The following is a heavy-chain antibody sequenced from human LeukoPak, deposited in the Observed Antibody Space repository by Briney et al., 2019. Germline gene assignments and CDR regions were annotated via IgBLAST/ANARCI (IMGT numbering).Heavy chain of an antibody. D-gene: IGHD3-22*01. CDR2: IYYSGST. J-gene: IGHJ5*02. CDR3: AGVARYYYDSSGYSNWFDP. V-gene: IGHV4-39*07. CDR1: GGSISSSSYY. Sequence: SETLSLTCTVSGGSISSSSYYWGWIRQPPGKGLEWIGSIYYSGSTYYNPSLKSRVTISVDTSKNQFSLKLSSVTAADTAVYYCAGVARYYYDSSGYSNWFDPWGQGTLVTVSS.